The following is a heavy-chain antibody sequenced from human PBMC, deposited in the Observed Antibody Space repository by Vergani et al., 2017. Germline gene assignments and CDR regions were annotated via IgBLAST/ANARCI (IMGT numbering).Heavy chain of an antibody. CDR3: AKDTPPIVVVPAAPHDAFDI. V-gene: IGHV3-30-3*01. D-gene: IGHD2-2*01. CDR2: ISYDGSNK. J-gene: IGHJ3*02. CDR1: GFTFSSYA. Sequence: QVQLVESGGGVVQPGRSLRLSCAASGFTFSSYAMHWVRQAPGKGLEWVAVISYDGSNKYYSDSVKGRFTISRDNSKNTLYLQMNSLRAVDTAVYYCAKDTPPIVVVPAAPHDAFDIWGQGTMVTVSS.